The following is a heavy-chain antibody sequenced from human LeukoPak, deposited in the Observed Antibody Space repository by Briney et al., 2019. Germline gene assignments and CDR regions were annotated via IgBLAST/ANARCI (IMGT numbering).Heavy chain of an antibody. V-gene: IGHV3-23*01. CDR2: ISGSGGST. J-gene: IGHJ4*02. CDR1: GFTFSSYA. CDR3: VRAASGSYFDY. D-gene: IGHD1-26*01. Sequence: GGSLRLSCAASGFTFSSYAMSWVRQAPGKGLEWVSVISGSGGSTYYADSVKGRFTISRDNSKNTLYLQMNSLRAEDTAVYYCVRAASGSYFDYWGQGTLVTVSS.